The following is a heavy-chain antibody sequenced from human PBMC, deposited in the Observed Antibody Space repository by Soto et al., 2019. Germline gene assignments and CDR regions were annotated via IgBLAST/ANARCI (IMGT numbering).Heavy chain of an antibody. CDR3: ARDIGAAAPFDY. Sequence: GASVKVSCKASGGTFSSYAISWVRQAPGQGLEWMGGIIPIFGTANYAQKFQGRVTITADESTSTAYMELSSLRSEDTAVYSCARDIGAAAPFDYWGQGTLVTVSS. D-gene: IGHD6-13*01. CDR2: IIPIFGTA. CDR1: GGTFSSYA. J-gene: IGHJ4*02. V-gene: IGHV1-69*13.